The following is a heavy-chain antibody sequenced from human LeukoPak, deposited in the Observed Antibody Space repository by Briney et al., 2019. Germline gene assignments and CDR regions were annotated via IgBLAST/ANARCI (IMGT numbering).Heavy chain of an antibody. CDR1: GFTLSGYE. D-gene: IGHD6-13*01. CDR2: VCSSHSTI. CDR3: ARALPSRRYYFDF. V-gene: IGHV3-48*03. J-gene: IGHJ4*02. Sequence: GGSLRLSCAASGFTLSGYEMNWVRQAPGKGLEWVSYVCSSHSTIFYADPVKGRFTISRDNAKNSLYLQMNSLRAEGTAVYYCARALPSRRYYFDFWGQGALVTDSS.